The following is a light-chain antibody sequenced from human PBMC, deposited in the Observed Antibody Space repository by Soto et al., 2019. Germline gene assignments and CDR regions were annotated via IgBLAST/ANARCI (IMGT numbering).Light chain of an antibody. J-gene: IGLJ2*01. V-gene: IGLV1-47*01. Sequence: QSVLTQPPSASGTPGQRVTIPCSGSSSNIESNYVYWYQQLPGTAPRLLIYRNNQRPSGVPDRFSGSKSGTSASLAISALRSEDEADYYYTGWDDSLRGRLFGGGTKVTVL. CDR3: TGWDDSLRGRL. CDR2: RNN. CDR1: SSNIESNY.